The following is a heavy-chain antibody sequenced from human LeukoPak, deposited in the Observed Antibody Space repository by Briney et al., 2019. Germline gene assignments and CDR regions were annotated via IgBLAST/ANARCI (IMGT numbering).Heavy chain of an antibody. J-gene: IGHJ5*02. CDR3: ARVGPPAANNWFDP. CDR2: IKQDGSEK. CDR1: GFTFSSYW. D-gene: IGHD2-2*01. Sequence: PGGSLRLSCAASGFTFSSYWMSWVRQAPGKGLEWVANIKQDGSEKYYVDSVKGRFTISRDNAKNSLYLQMNSLRAEGTAVYYRARVGPPAANNWFDPWGQGTLVTVSS. V-gene: IGHV3-7*01.